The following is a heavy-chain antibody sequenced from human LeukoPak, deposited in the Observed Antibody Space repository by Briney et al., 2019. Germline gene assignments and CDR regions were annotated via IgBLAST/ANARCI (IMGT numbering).Heavy chain of an antibody. CDR2: IRDSGGNT. D-gene: IGHD3-16*01. V-gene: IGHV3-23*01. Sequence: GGSLRLSCAASGFTFSSYAMSWVRQAPGKGLEWVSAIRDSGGNTYYADSVKARFPIPRDNPKNTLYLQINSLRPEDTAVYHCAKASDGGLCWFVPWVQGTLVTVCS. CDR3: AKASDGGLCWFVP. J-gene: IGHJ5*02. CDR1: GFTFSSYA.